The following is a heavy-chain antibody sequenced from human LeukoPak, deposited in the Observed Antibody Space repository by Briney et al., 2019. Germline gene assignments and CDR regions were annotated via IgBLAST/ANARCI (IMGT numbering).Heavy chain of an antibody. D-gene: IGHD6-19*01. Sequence: GGSLRLSCAASGFTFSSNYMSWVRQAPGKGLEWVSVIYSGGSTYYADSVKGRFTISRDNSKNTLYLQMNSLRAEDTAVYYCARVYSSGWYSLDYWGQGTLVTVSS. CDR1: GFTFSSNY. V-gene: IGHV3-53*01. CDR2: IYSGGST. CDR3: ARVYSSGWYSLDY. J-gene: IGHJ4*02.